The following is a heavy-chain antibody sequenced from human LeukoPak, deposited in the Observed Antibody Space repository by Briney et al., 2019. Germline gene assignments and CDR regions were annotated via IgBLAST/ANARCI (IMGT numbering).Heavy chain of an antibody. V-gene: IGHV4-39*07. J-gene: IGHJ4*02. CDR1: GGSISSSSYY. CDR2: IYYSGST. Sequence: SETLSLTCTVSGGSISSSSYYWGWIRQPPGKGLEWIGSIYYSGSTYYNPSLKSRVTISVDTSRNQFSLKLSSVTAADTAVYYCARRGDYVWGSYRGSIDYWGQGTLVTVSS. CDR3: ARRGDYVWGSYRGSIDY. D-gene: IGHD3-16*02.